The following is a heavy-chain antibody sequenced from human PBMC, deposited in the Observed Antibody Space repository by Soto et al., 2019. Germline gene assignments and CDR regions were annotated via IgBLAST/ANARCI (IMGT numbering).Heavy chain of an antibody. CDR2: IYYSGST. Sequence: SETLSLTCTVSGGSISSYYWSWIRQPPGKGLEWIGYIYYSGSTYYNPSLKSRVTISVDTSKNQFSLKLSSVTAADTAVYYCARDIRYCSGGSCYSYWFDPWGQRTLVTVSS. CDR1: GGSISSYY. D-gene: IGHD2-15*01. J-gene: IGHJ5*02. CDR3: ARDIRYCSGGSCYSYWFDP. V-gene: IGHV4-59*12.